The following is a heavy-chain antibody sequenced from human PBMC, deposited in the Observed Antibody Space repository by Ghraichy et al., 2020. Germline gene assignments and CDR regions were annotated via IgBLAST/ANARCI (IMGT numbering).Heavy chain of an antibody. V-gene: IGHV4-61*02. D-gene: IGHD6-19*01. CDR3: SRERENTSGWGGTIKKYYGMDI. CDR1: GASISSGPYY. CDR2: VYASRTT. J-gene: IGHJ6*01. Sequence: SETLSLTCTVSGASISSGPYYWSWIRQPAGKGLEWIGRVYASRTTNYNPSLKSRVTISIDTSKNKFSLKLNSVTAADTAVYYCSRERENTSGWGGTIKKYYGMDIWGRGTRVIVSP.